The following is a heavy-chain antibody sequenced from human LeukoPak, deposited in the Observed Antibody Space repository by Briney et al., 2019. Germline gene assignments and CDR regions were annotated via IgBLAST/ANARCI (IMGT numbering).Heavy chain of an antibody. D-gene: IGHD4-11*01. CDR2: IYYSGST. J-gene: IGHJ3*02. CDR1: GGSFSGYY. V-gene: IGHV4-59*01. Sequence: SETLSLTCAVYGGSFSGYYWSWIRQPPGKGLEWIGYIYYSGSTNYNPSLKSRVTISVDTSKNQFSLKLSSVTAADTAVYYCARDRPTTSPGDAFDIWGQGTMVTVSS. CDR3: ARDRPTTSPGDAFDI.